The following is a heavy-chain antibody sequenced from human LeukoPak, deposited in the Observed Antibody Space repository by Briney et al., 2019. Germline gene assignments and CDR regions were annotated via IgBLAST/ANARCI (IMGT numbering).Heavy chain of an antibody. Sequence: SETLSLTCTVSGGSISSSSYYWGWIRQPPGKGLEWIGSIYYSGSTYYNPSPKSRVTISVDTSKNQFSLKLSSVTAADTAVYYCARDLTIFGAVDYWGQGTLVTVSS. CDR3: ARDLTIFGAVDY. CDR2: IYYSGST. V-gene: IGHV4-39*07. D-gene: IGHD3-3*01. CDR1: GGSISSSSYY. J-gene: IGHJ4*02.